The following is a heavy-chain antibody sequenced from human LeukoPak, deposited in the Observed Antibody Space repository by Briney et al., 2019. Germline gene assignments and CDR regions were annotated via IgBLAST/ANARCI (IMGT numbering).Heavy chain of an antibody. CDR3: ARHYSSGSDFDY. J-gene: IGHJ4*02. V-gene: IGHV5-10-1*01. Sequence: GESLKISCKGSGYSFTRYWISWVRQMPGKGVEWMGRIDPGDSYTNYSPSFQGHVTISADKSISTAYLQWSSLKASDTAMYYCARHYSSGSDFDYWGQGTLVTVSS. CDR2: IDPGDSYT. CDR1: GYSFTRYW. D-gene: IGHD6-19*01.